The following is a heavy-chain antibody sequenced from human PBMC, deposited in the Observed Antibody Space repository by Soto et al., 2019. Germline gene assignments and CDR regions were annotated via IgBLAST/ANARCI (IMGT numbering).Heavy chain of an antibody. CDR1: GGSIIHGDYY. V-gene: IGHV4-30-4*01. CDR3: ASGYFVILTVRHPQYSFDF. J-gene: IGHJ4*02. CDR2: IYYSGNT. D-gene: IGHD3-9*01. Sequence: PSEALSLTCTVSGGSIIHGDYYWSWIRQPPGKGLEWIGYIYYSGNTYYNPSLKSRVMISVDTSKNQFSLNLSSVTAADTAVYYCASGYFVILTVRHPQYSFDFRCQAVLVSGFS.